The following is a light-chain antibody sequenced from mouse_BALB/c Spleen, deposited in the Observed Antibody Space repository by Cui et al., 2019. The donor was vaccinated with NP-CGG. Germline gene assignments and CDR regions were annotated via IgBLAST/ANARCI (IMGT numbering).Light chain of an antibody. Sequence: QVVVTQESALTTSLGETVTLTCRSSTGAVTTSNYANWVQEKPDHLFTGLIGGTNNRAPGVPARFSGSLIGDKAALTITGAQTEDETIYFCALWYSNHWVFGGGTKLTVL. CDR3: ALWYSNHWV. CDR1: TGAVTTSNY. CDR2: GTN. V-gene: IGLV1*01. J-gene: IGLJ1*01.